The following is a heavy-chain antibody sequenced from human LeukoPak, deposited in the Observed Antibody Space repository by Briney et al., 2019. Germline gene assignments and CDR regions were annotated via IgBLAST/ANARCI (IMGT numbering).Heavy chain of an antibody. Sequence: GGSLRPSCAASGFTFSSYAMHWVRQAPGKGLEWVAVISYDGSNKYYADSVKGRFTISRDNSKNTLYLQMNSLRAEDTAVYYCARGENGYYYESSGYNYWGQGTLVTVSS. J-gene: IGHJ4*02. CDR3: ARGENGYYYESSGYNY. CDR2: ISYDGSNK. D-gene: IGHD3-22*01. CDR1: GFTFSSYA. V-gene: IGHV3-30*04.